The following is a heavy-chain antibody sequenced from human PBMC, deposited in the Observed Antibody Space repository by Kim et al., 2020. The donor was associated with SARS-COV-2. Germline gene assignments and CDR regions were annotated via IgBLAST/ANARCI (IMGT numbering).Heavy chain of an antibody. Sequence: GGSLRLSCAASGLSFDNSAMNWVRQAPGKGLEWVAVISYDGRNKEYADSVKGRFTISRDSPKSTLYMQMNSLRVEDTAVYYCARGNYYESVSLSDYYNGMDVWGQGTTVTVSS. CDR3: ARGNYYESVSLSDYYNGMDV. J-gene: IGHJ6*02. CDR2: ISYDGRNK. V-gene: IGHV3-30-3*01. CDR1: GLSFDNSA. D-gene: IGHD3-10*01.